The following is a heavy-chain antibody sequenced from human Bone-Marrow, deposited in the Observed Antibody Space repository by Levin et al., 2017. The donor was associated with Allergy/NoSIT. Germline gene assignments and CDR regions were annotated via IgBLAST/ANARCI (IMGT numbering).Heavy chain of an antibody. CDR3: ARLDGYYFDY. CDR2: ISYRGTT. V-gene: IGHV4-31*03. Sequence: SETLSLTCTVSGGSISSAGYHWTWIRQSPGKDLEWIGYISYRGTTYYNPSLKSRLTMSLDTSEQRFSLNLNSVTAADTAIYYCARLDGYYFDYWGQGTLVTVSS. D-gene: IGHD3-9*01. CDR1: GGSISSAGYH. J-gene: IGHJ4*02.